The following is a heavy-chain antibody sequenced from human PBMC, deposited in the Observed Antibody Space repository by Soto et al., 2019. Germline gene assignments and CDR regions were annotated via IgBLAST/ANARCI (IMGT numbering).Heavy chain of an antibody. Sequence: GESLKISCQGSGYSFTSYWIAWVRQMPGKGLEWMGIIYRGDSDIRYSPSFQGQVTISTDKSISTAYLQWNSLKASDTAVYYCASSHWGHCSGGSCSLPVMFQHWGQGTLVTVSS. J-gene: IGHJ1*01. CDR3: ASSHWGHCSGGSCSLPVMFQH. V-gene: IGHV5-51*01. CDR2: IYRGDSDI. D-gene: IGHD2-15*01. CDR1: GYSFTSYW.